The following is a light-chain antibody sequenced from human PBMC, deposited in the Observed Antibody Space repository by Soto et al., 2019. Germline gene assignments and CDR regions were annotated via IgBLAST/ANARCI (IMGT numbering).Light chain of an antibody. CDR3: HVWDSSSDHVI. V-gene: IGLV3-21*02. Sequence: SYELTQAPSGSVAPGQTARIACGGNNIGTKSVHWHQQKPGQAPVLVVYDDTDRPSGIPERFSGSNSGDTATLTISSVEAGDEADYYCHVWDSSSDHVIFGGGTKVTVL. J-gene: IGLJ2*01. CDR2: DDT. CDR1: NIGTKS.